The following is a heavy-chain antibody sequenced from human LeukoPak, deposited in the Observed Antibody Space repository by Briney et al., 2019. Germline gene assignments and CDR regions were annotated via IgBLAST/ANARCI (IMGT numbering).Heavy chain of an antibody. CDR1: GVSICSSSYY. V-gene: IGHV4-39*01. CDR2: IYYSGST. D-gene: IGHD2-2*01. Sequence: PSETLSLTCTVSGVSICSSSYYWGWIRQPPGKGLEGSGSIYYSGSTYYNPSLKSRLTISVDTSKNQFSLKLGSVTAADTAVYYCARVGRNIVVVPAAGFDYWGQGTLVTVSS. CDR3: ARVGRNIVVVPAAGFDY. J-gene: IGHJ4*02.